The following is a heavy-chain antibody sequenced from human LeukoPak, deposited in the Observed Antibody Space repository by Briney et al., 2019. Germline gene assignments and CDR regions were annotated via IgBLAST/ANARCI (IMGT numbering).Heavy chain of an antibody. D-gene: IGHD6-19*01. CDR1: GGSVSSSSYY. CDR2: INHSGST. CDR3: ARDSSGWGPYYYYYYGMDV. Sequence: SETLSLTCTVSGGSVSSSSYYWGWIRQPPGKGLEWIGEINHSGSTNYNPSLKSRVTISVDTSKNQFSLKLSSVTAADTAVYYCARDSSGWGPYYYYYYGMDVWGQGTTVTVSS. J-gene: IGHJ6*02. V-gene: IGHV4-39*07.